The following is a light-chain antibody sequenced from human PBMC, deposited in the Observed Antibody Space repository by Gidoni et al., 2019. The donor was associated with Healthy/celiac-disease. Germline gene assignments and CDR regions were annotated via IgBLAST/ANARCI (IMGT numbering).Light chain of an antibody. CDR2: GAS. J-gene: IGKJ1*01. CDR1: QSVSSSY. Sequence: EIVLTQSPGTLSLSPGDRANLSCRASQSVSSSYLAWYQQKPGQAPRLLIYGASSMATGIPDRFSGSGSGTDFTLTISSLEPEDFAVYYCQQYGSSPVTFGQGTKVEIK. CDR3: QQYGSSPVT. V-gene: IGKV3-20*01.